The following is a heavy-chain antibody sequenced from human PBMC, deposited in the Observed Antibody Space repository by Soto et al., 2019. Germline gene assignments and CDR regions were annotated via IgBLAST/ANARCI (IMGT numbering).Heavy chain of an antibody. CDR3: AKDGDYYDSSGRTPADY. V-gene: IGHV3-30*18. CDR1: GFTFSSYG. J-gene: IGHJ4*02. Sequence: PGGSLRLSCAASGFTFSSYGMHWVRQAPGKGLEWVAVISYDGSNKYYADSVKGRFTISRDNSKNTLYLQMNSLRAEDTAVYYCAKDGDYYDSSGRTPADYWGQGTLVTVSS. CDR2: ISYDGSNK. D-gene: IGHD3-22*01.